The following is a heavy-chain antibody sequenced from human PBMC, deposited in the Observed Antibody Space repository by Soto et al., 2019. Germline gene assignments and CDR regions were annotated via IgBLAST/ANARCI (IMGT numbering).Heavy chain of an antibody. CDR1: GGTFSSYS. D-gene: IGHD3-22*01. Sequence: SVKVSCKASGGTFSSYSISWVRQAPGQGLEWMGGIIPIFGTANYAQKFQGRVTITADESTSTAYMELSSLRSEDTAVYYCAREPYYYDSSGYAFDIWGQGTMVTVSS. CDR2: IIPIFGTA. V-gene: IGHV1-69*13. J-gene: IGHJ3*02. CDR3: AREPYYYDSSGYAFDI.